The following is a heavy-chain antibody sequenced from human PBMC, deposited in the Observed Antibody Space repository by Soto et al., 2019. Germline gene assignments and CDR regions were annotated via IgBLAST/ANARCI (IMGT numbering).Heavy chain of an antibody. Sequence: ASVKVSCKASGYTFTSYGISWVRQAPGQGLEWMGWISAYNGNTNYAQKLQGRVTMTTDTSTSTAYMELRSLRSDDTAVYYCARDTIVVVPAATSMDVWGKGTTVTVSS. CDR2: ISAYNGNT. V-gene: IGHV1-18*01. CDR1: GYTFTSYG. J-gene: IGHJ6*03. CDR3: ARDTIVVVPAATSMDV. D-gene: IGHD2-2*01.